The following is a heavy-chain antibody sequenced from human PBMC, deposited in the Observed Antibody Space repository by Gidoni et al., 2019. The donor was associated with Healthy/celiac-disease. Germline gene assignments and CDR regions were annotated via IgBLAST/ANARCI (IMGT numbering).Heavy chain of an antibody. CDR2: IYYSGST. V-gene: IGHV4-39*01. J-gene: IGHJ4*02. CDR1: GGSIRSSSYY. Sequence: QLQLQESGPGLVKPSETLSLTCTVSGGSIRSSSYYWGWIRQPPGKGLEWIGSIYYSGSTSYNPSLKSRVTISVDTSKNQFSLKLSSVTAADTAVYYCARLCSSWYFQEANALLDYWGQGTLVTVSS. CDR3: ARLCSSWYFQEANALLDY. D-gene: IGHD6-13*01.